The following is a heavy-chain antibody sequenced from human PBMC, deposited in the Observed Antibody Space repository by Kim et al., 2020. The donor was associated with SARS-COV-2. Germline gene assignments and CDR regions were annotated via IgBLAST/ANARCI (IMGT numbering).Heavy chain of an antibody. D-gene: IGHD4-17*01. Sequence: LSLTCAASGFTFDDYAMHWVRQAPGKGLEWVSGISWNSGSIGYADSVKGRFTISRDNAKNSLYLQMNSLRAEDTALYYCAKDMTSDYGGNSWADYWGQGTLVTVSS. CDR2: ISWNSGSI. V-gene: IGHV3-9*01. CDR1: GFTFDDYA. J-gene: IGHJ4*02. CDR3: AKDMTSDYGGNSWADY.